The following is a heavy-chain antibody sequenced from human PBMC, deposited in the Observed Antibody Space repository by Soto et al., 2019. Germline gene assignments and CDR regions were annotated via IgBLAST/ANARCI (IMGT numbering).Heavy chain of an antibody. V-gene: IGHV4-4*02. CDR1: GASISTTHW. CDR3: ARGPHGYCSTDSCSGHGRYYYQGMDV. J-gene: IGHJ6*02. Sequence: SETLSLTCAVSGASISTTHWWSWVRQSPGKGLEWIGEIFHSGTTNYNPSLKSRVTISVDKSKNQFSLRLKSVTAADTAVYYCARGPHGYCSTDSCSGHGRYYYQGMDVWGQGTTVTVSS. CDR2: IFHSGTT. D-gene: IGHD2-2*01.